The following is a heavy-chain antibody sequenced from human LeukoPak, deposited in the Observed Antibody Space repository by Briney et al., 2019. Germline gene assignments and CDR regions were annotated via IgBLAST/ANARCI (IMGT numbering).Heavy chain of an antibody. Sequence: SETLSLTCTVSGSSISSYYWSWIRQPPGKGLEWIGYIYYSGSTNYNPSLKSRVTISVDTSKNQFSLKLSSVTAADTAVYYCARRGGQYSGYDPNWFDPWGQGTLVTVSS. CDR2: IYYSGST. CDR3: ARRGGQYSGYDPNWFDP. J-gene: IGHJ5*02. CDR1: GSSISSYY. V-gene: IGHV4-59*01. D-gene: IGHD5-12*01.